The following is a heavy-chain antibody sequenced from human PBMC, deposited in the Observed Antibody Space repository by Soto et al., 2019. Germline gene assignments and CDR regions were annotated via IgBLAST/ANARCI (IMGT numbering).Heavy chain of an antibody. J-gene: IGHJ4*02. V-gene: IGHV3-64*01. Sequence: GGSLRLSCAASGFTFSSYAMHWVRQAPGKGLEYVSAISSNGGSTYYANSVKGRFTISRDNSKNTLYLQMGSLRAEDMAVYYCARSSSGWYYFDYWSQGTLVTVSS. CDR1: GFTFSSYA. CDR2: ISSNGGST. CDR3: ARSSSGWYYFDY. D-gene: IGHD6-19*01.